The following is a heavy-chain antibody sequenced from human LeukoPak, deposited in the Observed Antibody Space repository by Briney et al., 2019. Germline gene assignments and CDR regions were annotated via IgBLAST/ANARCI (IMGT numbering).Heavy chain of an antibody. D-gene: IGHD6-13*01. V-gene: IGHV3-23*01. Sequence: PGGSLRLSCAASGFTFRSYAVSWVRQAPGKGLEWVSGISGSGDSTNYADSVKGRFTISRDNSKNTLYLQMNSLRAEDTAVYYCARGESAAAGPGDWGQGTLVTVSS. CDR3: ARGESAAAGPGD. J-gene: IGHJ4*02. CDR1: GFTFRSYA. CDR2: ISGSGDST.